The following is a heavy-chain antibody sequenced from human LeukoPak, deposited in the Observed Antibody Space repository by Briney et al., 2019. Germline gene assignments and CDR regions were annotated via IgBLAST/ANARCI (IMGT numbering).Heavy chain of an antibody. CDR3: ARDPPTTSRHCSSTSCLLDY. D-gene: IGHD2-2*01. Sequence: GASVKVSCKASGYTFTSYGISWVRQAPGQGLEWMGWISAYNGNTNYAQKLQGRVTMTTDTSTSTAYMELRSLRSEDTAVYYCARDPPTTSRHCSSTSCLLDYWGQGTLVTVSS. CDR1: GYTFTSYG. CDR2: ISAYNGNT. V-gene: IGHV1-18*01. J-gene: IGHJ4*02.